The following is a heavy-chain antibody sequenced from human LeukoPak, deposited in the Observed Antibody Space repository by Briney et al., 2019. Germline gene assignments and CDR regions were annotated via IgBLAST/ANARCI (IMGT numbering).Heavy chain of an antibody. J-gene: IGHJ4*02. CDR3: ARDLGSNYVYFDY. CDR2: IYPSGIT. CDR1: GGSISGYY. Sequence: SETLSLTCTVSGGSISGYYWSWIRQPAGKGLEYIGRIYPSGITNYNPSLKSRATMSVDSSKDQFSLKLSSVTAADTAVYYCARDLGSNYVYFDYWGQGSLVTVSS. V-gene: IGHV4-4*07. D-gene: IGHD1-26*01.